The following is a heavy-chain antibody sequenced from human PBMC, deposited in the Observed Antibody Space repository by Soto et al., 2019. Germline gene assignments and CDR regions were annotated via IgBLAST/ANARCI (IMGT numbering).Heavy chain of an antibody. Sequence: QLQLQESGPGLVKPSETLSLTCTVSGGSISSSSYYWGWIRQPPGKGLEWIGSIYYSGSTYYNPSLKSRVTISVDTSKNQFSLKLSSVTAADTAVYYCARQAAAAPAGYWGQGTLVTVSS. D-gene: IGHD2-2*01. V-gene: IGHV4-39*01. CDR2: IYYSGST. CDR1: GGSISSSSYY. J-gene: IGHJ4*02. CDR3: ARQAAAAPAGY.